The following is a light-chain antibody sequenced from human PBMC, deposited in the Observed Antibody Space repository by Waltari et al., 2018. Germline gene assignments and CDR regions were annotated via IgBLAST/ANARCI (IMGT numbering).Light chain of an antibody. CDR3: QQLNSYPLT. J-gene: IGKJ4*01. CDR2: AAS. CDR1: QGISNY. Sequence: DIHLTQSPSFLSASVGDRVTITCRASQGISNYLAWYQLKPGRAPKLLIYAASTLLSGVPSRFSGSGTGTEFTLTISSLQPEDFATDYCQQLNSYPLTFGGGTKVEIK. V-gene: IGKV1-9*01.